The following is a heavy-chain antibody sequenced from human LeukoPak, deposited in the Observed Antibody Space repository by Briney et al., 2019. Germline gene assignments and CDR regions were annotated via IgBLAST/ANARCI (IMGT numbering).Heavy chain of an antibody. CDR1: GGSFSGYY. V-gene: IGHV4-34*01. J-gene: IGHJ2*01. CDR2: INHSGST. D-gene: IGHD2-15*01. CDR3: ARGRIVVVVAGGQRRYFDL. Sequence: SETLSLTCAVYGGSFSGYYWSWIRQPPGKGLEWIGEINHSGSTNCNPSLKSRVTISVDTSKNQFSLKLSSVTAADTAVYYCARGRIVVVVAGGQRRYFDLWGRGTLVTVSS.